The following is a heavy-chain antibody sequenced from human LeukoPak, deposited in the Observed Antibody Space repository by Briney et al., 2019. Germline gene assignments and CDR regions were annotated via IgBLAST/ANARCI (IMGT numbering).Heavy chain of an antibody. Sequence: QSGGSLRLSCAASGFTLSSYAMHWVRQAPGKGLEWVAVISYDGSNKYYADSVKGRFTISRDNSKNTLFLQMNSLRAEDTSVYHCAKGLSSGYSGSDYWSQGTLVTVSS. CDR2: ISYDGSNK. CDR1: GFTLSSYA. D-gene: IGHD3-22*01. CDR3: AKGLSSGYSGSDY. V-gene: IGHV3-30*04. J-gene: IGHJ4*02.